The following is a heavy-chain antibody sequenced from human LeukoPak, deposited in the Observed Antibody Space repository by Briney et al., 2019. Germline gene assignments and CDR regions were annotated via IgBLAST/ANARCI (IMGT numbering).Heavy chain of an antibody. CDR2: IIPIFGTA. V-gene: IGHV1-69*13. J-gene: IGHJ4*02. CDR3: ARDPTPGIAAAGMAG. CDR1: GGTFSSYA. D-gene: IGHD6-13*01. Sequence: SVKVSCKASGGTFSSYAISWVRQAPGQGLEWMGGIIPIFGTANYAQKFQGRVTITADESTSTAYMELSSLRSEDTAVYYCARDPTPGIAAAGMAGWGQGTLVTVSS.